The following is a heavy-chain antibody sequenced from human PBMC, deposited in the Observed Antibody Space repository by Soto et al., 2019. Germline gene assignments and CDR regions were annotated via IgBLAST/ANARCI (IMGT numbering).Heavy chain of an antibody. D-gene: IGHD1-26*01. CDR3: AKDLGKARLGNYYYGMDV. V-gene: IGHV3-33*06. CDR1: GFTFSSYG. Sequence: QVQLVESGGGVVQPGRSLRLSCAASGFTFSSYGVHWVRQAPGKGLEWVAVIWYDGSNKYYADSVKGRFTISRDNSKNTLYLQMNSLRAEDTAVYYCAKDLGKARLGNYYYGMDVWGQGTTVTVSS. CDR2: IWYDGSNK. J-gene: IGHJ6*02.